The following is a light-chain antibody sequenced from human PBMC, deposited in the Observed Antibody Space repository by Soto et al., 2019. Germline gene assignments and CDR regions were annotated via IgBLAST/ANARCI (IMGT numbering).Light chain of an antibody. V-gene: IGLV2-23*02. CDR3: CSSPAVITLV. J-gene: IGLJ2*01. CDR1: SSDVGRYNL. Sequence: QSALTQPASVSGSPGQSITISCTGTSSDVGRYNLVSWYQQHPGKAPKLIIHEVNKRPSGVSNRFSGSKSGITASLTISGLRAEDEADYYCCSSPAVITLVFGGGTKLTVL. CDR2: EVN.